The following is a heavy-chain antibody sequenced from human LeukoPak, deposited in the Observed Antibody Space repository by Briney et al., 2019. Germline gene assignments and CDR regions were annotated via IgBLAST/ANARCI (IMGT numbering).Heavy chain of an antibody. CDR3: ATGLYSSSSVIDS. D-gene: IGHD6-6*01. CDR1: GFTFSNYS. V-gene: IGHV3-30*03. CDR2: MSSDGTKK. Sequence: GGSLRLSCAASGFTFSNYSMHWVRQAPGKGLEWVVGMSSDGTKKFYADSVKDRFTISRDNSKNTLYLQMNSLRGEDTAVYYCATGLYSSSSVIDSWGQGTLVTVSS. J-gene: IGHJ4*02.